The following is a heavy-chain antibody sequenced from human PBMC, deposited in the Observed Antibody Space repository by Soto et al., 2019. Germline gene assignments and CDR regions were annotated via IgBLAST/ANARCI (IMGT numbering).Heavy chain of an antibody. J-gene: IGHJ4*02. D-gene: IGHD4-17*01. CDR3: TSRHYGDYVRPFFEY. V-gene: IGHV3-73*01. Sequence: EVQLVESGGGLVQPGGSLKLSCVASGFTFSGSAMHWVRQASGKGLEWVGRIRSKANSYATAYAASVKGRFTVSRDDSKNTAYLQMNSLKTEDTAVYYFTSRHYGDYVRPFFEYWGQGTLVTVSS. CDR1: GFTFSGSA. CDR2: IRSKANSYAT.